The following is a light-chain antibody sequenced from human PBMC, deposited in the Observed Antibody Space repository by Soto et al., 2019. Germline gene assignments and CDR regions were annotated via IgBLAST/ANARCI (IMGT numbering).Light chain of an antibody. CDR1: QSVSNN. J-gene: IGKJ1*01. Sequence: EIVMTQSPATLSVSPGERATLSCRASQSVSNNLAWYQKKPGQAPRLLIYGASTRATGIPARFSGGGSGTEFTITISSLQSEHLAVYYCQQYNNWWTFGQGTRVEIK. V-gene: IGKV3-15*01. CDR2: GAS. CDR3: QQYNNWWT.